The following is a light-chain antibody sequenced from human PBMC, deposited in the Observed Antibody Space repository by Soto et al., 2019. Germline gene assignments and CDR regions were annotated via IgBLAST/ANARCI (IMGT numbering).Light chain of an antibody. V-gene: IGKV1-5*03. CDR2: KAS. CDR3: QHYNSYSEG. Sequence: DIQMPQYPSTLSGSLGDRFTITCLASQTISSWLAWYQQKPGKAPKLLIYKASTLKSGVPSRFSGSGSGTEFTLTISSLQPDDFTTYYCQHYNSYSEGFAQGTMVDVK. J-gene: IGKJ1*01. CDR1: QTISSW.